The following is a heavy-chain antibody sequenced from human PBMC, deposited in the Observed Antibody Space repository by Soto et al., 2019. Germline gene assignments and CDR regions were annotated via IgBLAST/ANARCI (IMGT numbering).Heavy chain of an antibody. J-gene: IGHJ5*02. CDR1: GGSFSGYY. CDR2: INHSGST. CDR3: ARGGRKKFDP. V-gene: IGHV4-34*01. Sequence: QVQLQQWGAGLLKPSETLSLTCAVYGGSFSGYYWSWIRQPSGKGLEWIGEINHSGSTNYNPSLKSRVTISVDTSKNQFSLKLSSVTAADTAVYYCARGGRKKFDPWGQGTLVTVSS.